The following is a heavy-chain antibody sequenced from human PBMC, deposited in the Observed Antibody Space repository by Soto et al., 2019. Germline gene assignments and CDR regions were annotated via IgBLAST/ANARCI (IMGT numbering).Heavy chain of an antibody. CDR1: GFTVSSGY. J-gene: IGHJ4*02. CDR2: ILSGGDT. V-gene: IGHV3-53*01. Sequence: GGFLRLSCAASGFTVSSGYMSWVRQAPGMGLEWVSVILSGGDTYYADSVKGRFTVSRDNSQNTVYLQMNSLRGEDTATYYCARGYWRFGESYYFDYWGQGSLVTVSS. D-gene: IGHD3-10*01. CDR3: ARGYWRFGESYYFDY.